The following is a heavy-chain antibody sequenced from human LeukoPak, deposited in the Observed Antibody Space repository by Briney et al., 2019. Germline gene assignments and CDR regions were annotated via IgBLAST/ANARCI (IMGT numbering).Heavy chain of an antibody. D-gene: IGHD4-17*01. Sequence: GGSLRLSCAASGFTFSSYGMHWVRQAPGKGLEWVAVISYDGSNKYYADSVEGRFTISRDNSKNTLYLQMNSLRAEDTAVYYCANMDPARADPTVTTPLVGMDVWGQGTTVTVSS. V-gene: IGHV3-30*18. CDR2: ISYDGSNK. CDR3: ANMDPARADPTVTTPLVGMDV. J-gene: IGHJ6*02. CDR1: GFTFSSYG.